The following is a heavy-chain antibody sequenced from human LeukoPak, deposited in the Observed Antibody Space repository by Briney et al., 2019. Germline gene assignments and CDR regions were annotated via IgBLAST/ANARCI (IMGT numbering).Heavy chain of an antibody. D-gene: IGHD5-18*01. CDR2: IYAGDSDT. V-gene: IGHV5-51*01. CDR3: AREYTAMDSH. CDR1: GYSSTSWW. Sequence: PGESLKISCKGSGYSSTSWWIGWVRQMPGKGLEWMGIIYAGDSDTKYSPSFQGQVTISADKSISTAYLQWSSLKASDTAMYYCAREYTAMDSHWGQGTLVTVSS. J-gene: IGHJ4*02.